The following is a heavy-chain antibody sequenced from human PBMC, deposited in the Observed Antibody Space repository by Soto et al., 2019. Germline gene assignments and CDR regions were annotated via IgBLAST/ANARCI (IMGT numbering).Heavy chain of an antibody. CDR2: IWYDGVNK. D-gene: IGHD3-10*01. J-gene: IGHJ1*01. CDR1: GFIFRSYG. V-gene: IGHV3-33*01. CDR3: AREVDSVLLWFGNADG. Sequence: QVQLVESGGGVAQPGRSLRLSCAASGFIFRSYGMHWVRQAPGKGLEWVASIWYDGVNKYYADSVKGRFTISRDNSKNTLYLQMNSVRVEDTAVYHCAREVDSVLLWFGNADGWGQGTLVTVSS.